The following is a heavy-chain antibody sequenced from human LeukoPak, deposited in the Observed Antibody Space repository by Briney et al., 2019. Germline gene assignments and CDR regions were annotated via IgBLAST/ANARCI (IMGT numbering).Heavy chain of an antibody. Sequence: KSSETLSLTCTVSGGSISSYYWSWIRQPAGVGLEWIGRIYTSGSTGYNPSLNSRVTMSVDTSKNQFSLKLSSVTAADTAVYYCARDRGYYDSSGYYAFDIWGQGTMVTVSS. D-gene: IGHD3-22*01. V-gene: IGHV4-4*07. CDR1: GGSISSYY. CDR3: ARDRGYYDSSGYYAFDI. J-gene: IGHJ3*02. CDR2: IYTSGST.